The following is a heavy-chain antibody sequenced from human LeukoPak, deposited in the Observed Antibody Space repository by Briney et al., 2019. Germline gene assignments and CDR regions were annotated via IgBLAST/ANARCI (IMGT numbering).Heavy chain of an antibody. V-gene: IGHV3-48*01. J-gene: IGHJ4*02. D-gene: IGHD3-22*01. CDR2: ISSASRTI. CDR3: ARRGDGSSGYYYVPFDY. Sequence: PGGSLRLSCAASGFSFSGFSMTWVRQAPGKGLEWITYISSASRTISYADSVRGRFTVSRDNAKNSLYLQMNSLRAEDTAVYYCARRGDGSSGYYYVPFDYWGQGTLVTVSS. CDR1: GFSFSGFS.